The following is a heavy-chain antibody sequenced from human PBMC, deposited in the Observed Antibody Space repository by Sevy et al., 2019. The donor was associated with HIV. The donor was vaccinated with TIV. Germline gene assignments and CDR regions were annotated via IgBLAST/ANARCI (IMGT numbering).Heavy chain of an antibody. CDR3: ARVAYYGDYENGDV. J-gene: IGHJ6*02. Sequence: SENLSLTCAVYGGSFSGYYWSWIRQPPGKGLEWIGEINHSGSTNYNPSLKSRVTISVDTSKNQFSLKLSSVTAADTAVYYCARVAYYGDYENGDVWGQGTTVTVSS. CDR2: INHSGST. V-gene: IGHV4-34*01. D-gene: IGHD4-17*01. CDR1: GGSFSGYY.